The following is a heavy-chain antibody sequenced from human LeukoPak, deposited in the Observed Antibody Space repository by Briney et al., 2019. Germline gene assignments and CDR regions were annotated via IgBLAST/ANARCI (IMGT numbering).Heavy chain of an antibody. V-gene: IGHV3-30-3*01. CDR3: ARDRRGGGSGRYYYYYGMDA. D-gene: IGHD3-10*01. Sequence: GGSPRLSCAASGFTFSTYALHWVRQAPGKGLEWVAVISDDGNNKYYADSVKGRFTIYRDNSKNTLYLQMNSLRAEDTAVYYCARDRRGGGSGRYYYYYGMDAWGQGTTVTVSS. CDR1: GFTFSTYA. CDR2: ISDDGNNK. J-gene: IGHJ6*02.